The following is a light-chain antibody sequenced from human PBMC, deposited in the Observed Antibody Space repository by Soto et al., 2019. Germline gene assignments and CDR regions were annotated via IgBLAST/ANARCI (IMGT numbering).Light chain of an antibody. CDR2: DAS. J-gene: IGKJ5*01. CDR3: QQYETLPT. CDR1: QNINNY. V-gene: IGKV1-33*01. Sequence: DIHVTQSPSSLSASVGYIFPITCQASQNINNYLNWYQQKPGRAPKLLIYDASNLEAGVPSRLRGSGSGTDFTFTISGLPPEDIATYYCQQYETLPTFGQGTRLEI.